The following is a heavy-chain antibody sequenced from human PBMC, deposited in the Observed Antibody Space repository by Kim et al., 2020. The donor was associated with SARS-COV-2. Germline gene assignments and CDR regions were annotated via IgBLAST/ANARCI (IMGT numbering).Heavy chain of an antibody. CDR1: GFTFSSYG. Sequence: GGSLRLSCAASGFTFSSYGMHWVRQAPGKGLEWVAVISYDGSNKYYADSVKGRFTISRDNSKNTLYLQMNSLRAEDTAVYYCAKSLRGSGSYGIWGQGTLVTVSS. CDR2: ISYDGSNK. CDR3: AKSLRGSGSYGI. V-gene: IGHV3-30*18. D-gene: IGHD3-10*01. J-gene: IGHJ4*02.